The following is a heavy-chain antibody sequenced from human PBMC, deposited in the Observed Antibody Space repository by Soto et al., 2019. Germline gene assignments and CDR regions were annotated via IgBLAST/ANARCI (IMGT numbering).Heavy chain of an antibody. CDR1: GFTFRSYW. CDR3: AKNPGYYYDSTGYHFDY. Sequence: GSLRLSCAASGFTFRSYWMQWVRQAPGKGLVWVSWINSDGSSTSYADSVKGRFTISRDNSKNTLYLQMNSLRAEDTAVYYCAKNPGYYYDSTGYHFDYWGQGTLVTVSS. CDR2: INSDGSST. V-gene: IGHV3-74*01. D-gene: IGHD3-22*01. J-gene: IGHJ4*02.